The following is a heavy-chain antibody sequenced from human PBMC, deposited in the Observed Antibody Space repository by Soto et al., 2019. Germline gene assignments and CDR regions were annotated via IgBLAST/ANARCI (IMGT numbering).Heavy chain of an antibody. CDR3: AKARRTEGICTFVL. D-gene: IGHD2-8*01. CDR2: IFPGGST. Sequence: PGGSLRLSCAASGLTFSTYTMNWVRQAPGKGQEWVAGIFPGGSTYYSNSVKGRFTISRDHSQSSVFLQLSTRSDEATAVYYCAKARRTEGICTFVLGGQGTLDDVSS. CDR1: GLTFSTYT. V-gene: IGHV3-23*03. J-gene: IGHJ4*02.